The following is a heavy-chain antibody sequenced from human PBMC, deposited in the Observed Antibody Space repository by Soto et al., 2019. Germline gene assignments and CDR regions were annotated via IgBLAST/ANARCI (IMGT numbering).Heavy chain of an antibody. V-gene: IGHV4-34*01. CDR2: INRSGST. Sequence: QVQLQQWGAGLLKPSETLSLTCAVYGGSFSDYYWSWVRQPPGKGLEWIGEINRSGSTNYNPSLKSRVTMSLDTSNHQCSLRLSSVTAADTAVYYCARGAPHEYWGQGTLVTVSS. CDR1: GGSFSDYY. J-gene: IGHJ4*02. CDR3: ARGAPHEY.